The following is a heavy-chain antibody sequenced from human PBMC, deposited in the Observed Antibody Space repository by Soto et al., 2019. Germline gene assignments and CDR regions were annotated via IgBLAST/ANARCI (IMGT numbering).Heavy chain of an antibody. CDR1: GGSISSYY. D-gene: IGHD6-6*01. CDR2: IYYSGST. V-gene: IGHV4-59*01. CDR3: ARERGSSEGDYYYYYGMDV. J-gene: IGHJ6*02. Sequence: SETLSLTCTVSGGSISSYYWSWIRQPPGKGLEWIGYIYYSGSTNYNPSLKSRVTISVDTSKNQFSLKLSSVTAADTAVYYCARERGSSEGDYYYYYGMDVWGQGTTVTVS.